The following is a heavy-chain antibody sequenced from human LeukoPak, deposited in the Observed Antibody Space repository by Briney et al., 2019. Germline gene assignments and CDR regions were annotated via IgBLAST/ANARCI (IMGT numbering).Heavy chain of an antibody. J-gene: IGHJ4*02. Sequence: GGSLRLSCAASGFTFSSYSMNWVRQAPGKGLEWVSSISSSSSYIYYADSVKGRFTISRDNAKNSLYLQMNSLRAEDTAVYYCVREGSGHYFYFFDYWGQGTLVTVSS. CDR1: GFTFSSYS. D-gene: IGHD4-17*01. CDR3: VREGSGHYFYFFDY. V-gene: IGHV3-21*01. CDR2: ISSSSSYI.